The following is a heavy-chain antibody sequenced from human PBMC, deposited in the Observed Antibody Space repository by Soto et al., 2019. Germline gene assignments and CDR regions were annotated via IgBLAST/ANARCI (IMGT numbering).Heavy chain of an antibody. CDR3: AHNSGYCSSTRCYVGLDGYFDL. V-gene: IGHV2-5*02. CDR1: VFSLSTSGVG. Sequence: QITLKESGPTLLKPTQTLTLTCTFSVFSLSTSGVGVGWIRQPPGKALEWLALINWDYDKRYSPSLKGRLTITTDTSKDQVVLTMTHMDTVDAATYYCAHNSGYCSSTRCYVGLDGYFDLWGRGTLVTVSS. D-gene: IGHD2-2*03. CDR2: INWDYDK. J-gene: IGHJ2*01.